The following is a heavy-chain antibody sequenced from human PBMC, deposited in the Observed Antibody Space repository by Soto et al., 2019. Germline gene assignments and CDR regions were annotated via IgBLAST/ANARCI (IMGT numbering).Heavy chain of an antibody. CDR3: ARADCSSPRCEGWFDP. CDR2: TYYRSKWYN. J-gene: IGHJ5*02. V-gene: IGHV6-1*01. CDR1: GDSVSSNSAA. D-gene: IGHD2-2*01. Sequence: SQTLSLTCAISGDSVSSNSAAWNWIRQSPSRGLEWLGRTYYRSKWYNDYAVSVKSRITINPDTSKNQFSLQLNSVTPEDTAVYYCARADCSSPRCEGWFDPCGQGTLVTVSS.